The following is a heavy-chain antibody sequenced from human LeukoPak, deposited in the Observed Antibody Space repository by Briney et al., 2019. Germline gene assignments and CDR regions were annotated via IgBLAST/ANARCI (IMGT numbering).Heavy chain of an antibody. J-gene: IGHJ4*02. CDR2: AYGDGNSK. CDR3: ATGCDYYHRH. CDR1: GFPFNYYG. V-gene: IGHV3-33*01. D-gene: IGHD2-21*01. Sequence: GGSLRLSCATSGFPFNYYGMHWVRQAPGKGLEWVAVAYGDGNSKYYVDSVKGRFTISKDISENTLYLQMSSLRAEDTAVYYCATGCDYYHRHWGQGTLVTVSS.